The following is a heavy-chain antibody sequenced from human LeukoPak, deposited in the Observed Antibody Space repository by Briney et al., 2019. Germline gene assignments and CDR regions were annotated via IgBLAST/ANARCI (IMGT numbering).Heavy chain of an antibody. CDR1: GGSISNYY. V-gene: IGHV4-59*01. CDR2: ISHSGST. D-gene: IGHD3-16*01. CDR3: ARDARWINYDYSWFDT. J-gene: IGHJ5*02. Sequence: SETLSLTCTVSGGSISNYYWSWIRQPPGKGLEWIGYISHSGSTKYNPSLKSRVTISVDTSQDQFSLRLTSVTAADPAGVWCARDARWINYDYSWFDTWGQGTLVTVSS.